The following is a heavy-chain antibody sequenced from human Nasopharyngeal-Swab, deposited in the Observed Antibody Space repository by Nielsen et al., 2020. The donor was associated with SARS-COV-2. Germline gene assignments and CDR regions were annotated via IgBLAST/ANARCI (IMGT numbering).Heavy chain of an antibody. V-gene: IGHV4-39*01. Sequence: SETLSLTCTVSGGSISRDIHYWGWIRQPPGEGLEWIGTIFHSGNTYYNPSLKGRITISVDTSKNQFSLELTSVTAADTAVYYCARQCVPVVGPCNWLNPWGQGTLVTVSS. D-gene: IGHD6-19*01. CDR2: IFHSGNT. J-gene: IGHJ5*02. CDR1: GGSISRDIHY. CDR3: ARQCVPVVGPCNWLNP.